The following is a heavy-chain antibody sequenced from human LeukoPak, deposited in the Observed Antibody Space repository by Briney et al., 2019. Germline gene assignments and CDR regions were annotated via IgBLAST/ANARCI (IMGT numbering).Heavy chain of an antibody. V-gene: IGHV4-34*01. D-gene: IGHD4-23*01. CDR1: GGSFSGYY. Sequence: MSSETLSLTCAVYGGSFSGYYWSWIRQPPGKGLEWIGEINHSGSTNYNPSLKSRVTISVDTSKNQFSLKLSSVTAADTAVYYWARGGHYGGRPPSPDWGQGTLVTVSS. CDR3: ARGGHYGGRPPSPD. J-gene: IGHJ4*02. CDR2: INHSGST.